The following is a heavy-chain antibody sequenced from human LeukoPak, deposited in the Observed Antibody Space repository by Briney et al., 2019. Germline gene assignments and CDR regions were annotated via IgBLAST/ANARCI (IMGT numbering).Heavy chain of an antibody. CDR2: IYPDDSDT. J-gene: IGHJ4*02. Sequence: GESLKISCKGSGYSFTSYRIGWVRQMPGKGLEWMGIIYPDDSDTTYSPSFQGQVTISVDKSISTAYLRWSSLKASGSAMYYCARRSDRSAHFDYWGRGTLVTVSS. CDR3: ARRSDRSAHFDY. CDR1: GYSFTSYR. D-gene: IGHD3-22*01. V-gene: IGHV5-51*01.